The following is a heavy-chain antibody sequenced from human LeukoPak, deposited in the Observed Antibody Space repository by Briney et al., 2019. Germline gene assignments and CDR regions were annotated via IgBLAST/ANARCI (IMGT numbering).Heavy chain of an antibody. CDR2: ISSSSSYI. J-gene: IGHJ4*02. CDR3: ARTRGVGLRSEHYFDY. Sequence: PGGSLRLSCAASGFTFSSYSMNWVRQAPGKGLEWVSSISSSSSYIYYADSVKGRFTISRDNAKNSLYLQMNRLRAEDTAVYYCARTRGVGLRSEHYFDYWGQGTLVTVSS. CDR1: GFTFSSYS. D-gene: IGHD4-17*01. V-gene: IGHV3-21*01.